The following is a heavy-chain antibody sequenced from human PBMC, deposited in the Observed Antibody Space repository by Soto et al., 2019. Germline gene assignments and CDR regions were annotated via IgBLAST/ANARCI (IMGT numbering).Heavy chain of an antibody. CDR3: ARAPGIGVHFGMDV. CDR2: INAGNGNT. D-gene: IGHD3-10*01. Sequence: QVPLVQSGAEVRKPGASVKVSCRATGYIFANYGIHWVRQAPGQRLEWMGWINAGNGNTRFSQKFQGRVSIARDRSASTANMELSMLTSEDTAVYYCARAPGIGVHFGMDVWGQGTTVIVS. J-gene: IGHJ6*02. CDR1: GYIFANYG. V-gene: IGHV1-3*01.